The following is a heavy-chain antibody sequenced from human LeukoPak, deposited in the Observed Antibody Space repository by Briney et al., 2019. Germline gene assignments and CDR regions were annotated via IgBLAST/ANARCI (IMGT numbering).Heavy chain of an antibody. CDR3: AREGHYDSSGYSRYAFDI. J-gene: IGHJ3*02. Sequence: ASVKVSCKASGYTFTSYGISWVRQAPGQGLEWMGWISAYNGNTNYAQKLQGRVTVTTDTSTSTAYMELRSLRSDDTAVYYCAREGHYDSSGYSRYAFDIWGRGTMVTVSS. V-gene: IGHV1-18*01. CDR1: GYTFTSYG. D-gene: IGHD3-22*01. CDR2: ISAYNGNT.